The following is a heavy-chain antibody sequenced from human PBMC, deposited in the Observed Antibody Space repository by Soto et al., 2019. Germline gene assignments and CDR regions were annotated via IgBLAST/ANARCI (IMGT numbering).Heavy chain of an antibody. Sequence: EVQLVESGGDLVQPGGSLRLSCGASGFTFSSYDFHWVHQTSGKGLEWVSGIGKAGDTYYAGSVKGRFTLSRENAKNSLYLQMNSLRPGDTAVYYCTRGAAGFDYWGQGALVTVSS. J-gene: IGHJ4*02. CDR3: TRGAAGFDY. CDR2: IGKAGDT. CDR1: GFTFSSYD. V-gene: IGHV3-13*01. D-gene: IGHD6-19*01.